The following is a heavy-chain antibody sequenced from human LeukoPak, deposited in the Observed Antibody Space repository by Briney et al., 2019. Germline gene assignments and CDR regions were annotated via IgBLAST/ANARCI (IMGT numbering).Heavy chain of an antibody. J-gene: IGHJ4*02. CDR1: GGSFRGYY. D-gene: IGHD6-13*01. V-gene: IGHV4-34*01. Sequence: SETLSLTCAVYGGSFRGYYWSWIRQPPGKGLEWIGEINHSGSTNYNPSLKSRVSISVDSSKSQFSLKVSSVTAADTAVYYCARGSDTAAGLYWGQGTLVTVSS. CDR2: INHSGST. CDR3: ARGSDTAAGLY.